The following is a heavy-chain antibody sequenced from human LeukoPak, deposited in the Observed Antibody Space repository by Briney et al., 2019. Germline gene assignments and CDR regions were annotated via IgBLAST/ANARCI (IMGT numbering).Heavy chain of an antibody. J-gene: IGHJ4*02. CDR2: ISGSGGST. D-gene: IGHD6-13*01. CDR3: AKTWQQPNFFFDY. Sequence: GGSLRLSCAASGFTFSSYAMSWVRQAPGKGLEWVSAISGSGGSTYYADPVKGRFTISRDNSKNTLYLQMNSLRAEDTAVYYCAKTWQQPNFFFDYWGQGTLVTVSS. CDR1: GFTFSSYA. V-gene: IGHV3-23*01.